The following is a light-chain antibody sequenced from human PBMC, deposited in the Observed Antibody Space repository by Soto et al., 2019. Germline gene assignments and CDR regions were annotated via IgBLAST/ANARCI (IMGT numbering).Light chain of an antibody. CDR1: QSISSW. CDR2: KAS. CDR3: QQYNSCSADT. Sequence: DIQMTQSPSPLSASVGDRVTITCRASQSISSWLAWYQQKPGKAPKLLIYKASSLESGVPSRFSGMGSEAEFAHTSTSLQPGDFATYHCQQYNSCSADTVGQGTKLDIK. V-gene: IGKV1-5*03. J-gene: IGKJ2*01.